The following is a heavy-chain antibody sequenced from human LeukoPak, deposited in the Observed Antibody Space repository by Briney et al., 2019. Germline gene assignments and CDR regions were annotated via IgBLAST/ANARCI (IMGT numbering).Heavy chain of an antibody. D-gene: IGHD1-1*01. CDR3: TRGGTKYFDY. V-gene: IGHV3-11*05. J-gene: IGHJ4*02. CDR2: ITTGSSYT. Sequence: GRSLRLSCAASGFTFSDYYMSWIRQAPGKGLEWVAYITTGSSYTNYADSVKGRFTISRDNAKNSLYLQMNSLRAEDTAVYYCTRGGTKYFDYWGQGSLVTVSS. CDR1: GFTFSDYY.